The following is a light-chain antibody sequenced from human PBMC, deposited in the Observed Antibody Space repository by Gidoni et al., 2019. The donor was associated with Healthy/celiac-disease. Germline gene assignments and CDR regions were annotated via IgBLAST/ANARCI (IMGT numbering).Light chain of an antibody. CDR3: QQYNNWPPAWT. V-gene: IGKV3-15*01. Sequence: EIVMTQSPATLSVSPGERATLSCRASQSVSSNLAWYQQTPGQAPRLLIYGASTRATGIPARFSGSGSGTEFTLTISSLQSEDFAVYYCQQYNNWPPAWTFXHXTKVEIK. CDR2: GAS. CDR1: QSVSSN. J-gene: IGKJ1*01.